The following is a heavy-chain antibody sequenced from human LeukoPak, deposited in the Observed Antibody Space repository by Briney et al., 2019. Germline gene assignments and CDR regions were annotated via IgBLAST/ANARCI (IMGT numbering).Heavy chain of an antibody. CDR1: GGSVSSSRYY. V-gene: IGHV4-39*01. D-gene: IGHD3-16*01. CDR3: ATPVGSSYYYYFMDV. CDR2: IYYSGST. Sequence: SETLSLTCSVSGGSVSSSRYYWAWIRQLPGKGLEWIGTIYYSGSTYYNPSLKSRVTISVDTSDTQFSLKLSSITAADTAVYYCATPVGSSYYYYFMDVWGKGTTVTVSS. J-gene: IGHJ6*03.